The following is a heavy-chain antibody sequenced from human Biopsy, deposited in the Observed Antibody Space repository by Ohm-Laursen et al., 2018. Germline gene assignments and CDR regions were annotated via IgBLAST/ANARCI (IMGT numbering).Heavy chain of an antibody. D-gene: IGHD3-9*01. CDR1: GYTFAGYY. Sequence: GSSAKVSCKASGYTFAGYYLHWVRQAPGHGLGWMGWINPNSGNANYAQSFQGRLTVTRDTSISTAYMELTSLTFDDTAIYYCARVPAYPSIDGYYGLDLWGQGTTVIVSS. V-gene: IGHV1-2*02. J-gene: IGHJ6*02. CDR2: INPNSGNA. CDR3: ARVPAYPSIDGYYGLDL.